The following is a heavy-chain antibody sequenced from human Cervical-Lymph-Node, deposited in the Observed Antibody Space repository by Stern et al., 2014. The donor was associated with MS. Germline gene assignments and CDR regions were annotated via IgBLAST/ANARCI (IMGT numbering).Heavy chain of an antibody. CDR1: GGTFNVYA. CDR2: IIPILGTA. V-gene: IGHV1-69*01. J-gene: IGHJ6*02. CDR3: ARDGRHTYTYALDV. Sequence: VQLVESGAEVKKPGSSVKISCKASGGTFNVYAINWLRQAPGQGLEWMGGIIPILGTANYAQTFQGRVTITADESTRTTSMQLSSLRSNDTAVYYCARDGRHTYTYALDVWGQGTTVTVSS. D-gene: IGHD2-2*02.